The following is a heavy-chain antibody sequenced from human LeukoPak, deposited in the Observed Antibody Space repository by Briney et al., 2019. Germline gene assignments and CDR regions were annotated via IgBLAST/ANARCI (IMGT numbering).Heavy chain of an antibody. Sequence: SETLSLTCAVYGGSFSGYYWSWIRQPPGKGLEWIGEINHSGSTNYNPSLKSRVTISVDTSKNQFSLKLSSVTAADTAVYYCTRGWTRYCSSTSCYVAYDPWGQGTLVTVSS. J-gene: IGHJ5*02. CDR2: INHSGST. V-gene: IGHV4-34*01. D-gene: IGHD2-2*01. CDR3: TRGWTRYCSSTSCYVAYDP. CDR1: GGSFSGYY.